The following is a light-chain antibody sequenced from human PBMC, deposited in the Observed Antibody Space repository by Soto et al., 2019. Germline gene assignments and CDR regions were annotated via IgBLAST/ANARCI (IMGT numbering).Light chain of an antibody. CDR2: EVN. Sequence: QSALTQPASVSGSPGQSITISCTGTSSDIGGYNFVSWYQHHPGKAPKLMIYEVNNRPSGVSSHFSGSKSGNTASLTISGLQTEDEADYYCSSFTTSSTLVVFGGGTKLTVL. V-gene: IGLV2-14*01. J-gene: IGLJ2*01. CDR1: SSDIGGYNF. CDR3: SSFTTSSTLVV.